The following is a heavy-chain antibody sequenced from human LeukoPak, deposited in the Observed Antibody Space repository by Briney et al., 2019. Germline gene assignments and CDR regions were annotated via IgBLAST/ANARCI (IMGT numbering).Heavy chain of an antibody. CDR3: ARYYDSSGYLDY. CDR2: IYYSGST. CDR1: GGSISSSSYY. Sequence: SETLSLTCTVSGGSISSSSYYWGWIRQPPGKGLEWIGSIYYSGSTYYNPSLKSRVTISVDTSKNQFSLKLSSVTAADTGVYYCARYYDSSGYLDYWGQGTLVTVSS. V-gene: IGHV4-39*01. J-gene: IGHJ4*02. D-gene: IGHD3-22*01.